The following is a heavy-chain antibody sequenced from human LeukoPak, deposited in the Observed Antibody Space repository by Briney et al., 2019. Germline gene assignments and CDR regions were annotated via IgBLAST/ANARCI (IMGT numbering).Heavy chain of an antibody. Sequence: ASVSVSCKASGYTFIGYYIHWVRQAPGQGLEWMGWINPNSEGTNYAQRFQGRVTMTRDTSISTAYMELSGLRSDDTAVYYCARDAAPFDYWGQGTLVTVSS. CDR3: ARDAAPFDY. CDR1: GYTFIGYY. CDR2: INPNSEGT. D-gene: IGHD6-13*01. V-gene: IGHV1-2*02. J-gene: IGHJ4*02.